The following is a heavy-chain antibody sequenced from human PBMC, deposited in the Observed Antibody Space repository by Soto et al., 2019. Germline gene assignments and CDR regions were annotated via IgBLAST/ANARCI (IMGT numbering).Heavy chain of an antibody. CDR3: ARGERPEYSSSPYFDY. V-gene: IGHV4-34*01. D-gene: IGHD6-6*01. J-gene: IGHJ4*02. Sequence: PSETLSLTCAVYGGSFSGYYWSWIRQPPGKGLEWIGEINHSGSTNYNPSLKSRVTISVDTSKNQFSLKLSSVTAADTAVYYCARGERPEYSSSPYFDYWGQGTLVTVSS. CDR1: GGSFSGYY. CDR2: INHSGST.